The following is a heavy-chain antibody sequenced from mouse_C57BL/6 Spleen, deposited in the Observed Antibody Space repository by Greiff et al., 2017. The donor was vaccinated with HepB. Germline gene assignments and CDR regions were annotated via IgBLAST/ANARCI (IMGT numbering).Heavy chain of an antibody. J-gene: IGHJ4*01. CDR3: ARQVTTGAMDY. CDR1: GYTFTSYS. CDR2: IDPSDSYT. V-gene: IGHV1-69*01. Sequence: VQLQQPGAELVMPGASVKLSCKASGYTFTSYSMHWVKQRPGQGLEWIGEIDPSDSYTNYNQKFKGKSTLTVDKSSSTAYMQLSSLTSEDSAVYYCARQVTTGAMDYWGQGTSVTVSS. D-gene: IGHD2-2*01.